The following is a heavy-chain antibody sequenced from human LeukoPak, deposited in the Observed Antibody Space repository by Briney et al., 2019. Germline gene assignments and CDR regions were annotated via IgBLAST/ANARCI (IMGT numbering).Heavy chain of an antibody. J-gene: IGHJ4*02. CDR1: GFTFSSYS. V-gene: IGHV3-21*01. CDR2: ISSSSSYI. D-gene: IGHD6-6*01. CDR3: ARGVNVVSYFDY. Sequence: PGGSLRLSCAASGFTFSSYSMNWVRQAPGKGLEWVSSISSSSSYIYYADSVKGRFTISRDNAKNSLYLQMNSLRAEDTAVYYCARGVNVVSYFDYWGQGTLVTVSS.